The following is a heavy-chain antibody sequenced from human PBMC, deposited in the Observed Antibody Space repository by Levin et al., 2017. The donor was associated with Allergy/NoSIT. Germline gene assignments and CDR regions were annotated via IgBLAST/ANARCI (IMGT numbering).Heavy chain of an antibody. Sequence: SETLSLTCTVSGVSMSSAYWAWIRQPPGKGLEWIGYVYSDGTTNQNPSLKSRVTISADTSQNQFSLNLTSVTAADAAVYYSARDHRPLGYGDCVVSWYFDLWGRGTLVSVSS. D-gene: IGHD4-17*01. CDR1: GVSMSSAY. CDR2: VYSDGTT. CDR3: ARDHRPLGYGDCVVSWYFDL. J-gene: IGHJ2*01. V-gene: IGHV4-59*01.